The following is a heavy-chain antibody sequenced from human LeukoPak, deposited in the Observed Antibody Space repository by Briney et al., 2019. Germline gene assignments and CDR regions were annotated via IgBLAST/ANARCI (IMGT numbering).Heavy chain of an antibody. J-gene: IGHJ4*02. V-gene: IGHV3-20*04. D-gene: IGHD5-18*01. CDR3: ARAWTGYSYGDY. CDR2: INWNGGST. Sequence: GGSLRLSCAAPGFTFDDYGMSWVRQAPGKGLEWVSGINWNGGSTGYADSVKGRFTISRDNAKNSLYLQMNSLRAEDTAVYYCARAWTGYSYGDYWGQGTLVTVSS. CDR1: GFTFDDYG.